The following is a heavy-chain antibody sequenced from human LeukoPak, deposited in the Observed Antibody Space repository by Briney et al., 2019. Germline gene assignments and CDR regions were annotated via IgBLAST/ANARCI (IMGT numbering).Heavy chain of an antibody. D-gene: IGHD6-13*01. CDR1: GYSISSGYY. CDR2: IYHSGST. Sequence: SETLSLTCTVSGYSISSGYYWGWIRQPPGKGLEWIGSIYHSGSTYYNPSLKSRVTISVDTSKNQFSLKLSSVTAADTAVYYCARHSHSTYPLDYWGQGTLVTVSS. J-gene: IGHJ4*02. CDR3: ARHSHSTYPLDY. V-gene: IGHV4-38-2*02.